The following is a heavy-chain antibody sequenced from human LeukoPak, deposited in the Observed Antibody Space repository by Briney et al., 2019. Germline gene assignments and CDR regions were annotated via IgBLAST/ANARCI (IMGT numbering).Heavy chain of an antibody. CDR1: GFNFLTYW. CDR2: INVDGSIK. J-gene: IGHJ4*02. Sequence: QSGGTLKLSCAASGFNFLTYWMSEALQAPERGLERVDNINVDGSIKYYVESVKGRFTISRDNAKNSLYLQMNSLRAEDTAVYNCAREGRGDYWGKGILVTVS. CDR3: AREGRGDY. V-gene: IGHV3-7*04.